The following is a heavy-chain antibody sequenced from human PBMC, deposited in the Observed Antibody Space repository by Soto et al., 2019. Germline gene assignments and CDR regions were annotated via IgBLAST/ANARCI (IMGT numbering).Heavy chain of an antibody. Sequence: PGGSLRLSCAASGFTFSSYAMHWVRQAPGKGLEWVAVISYDGSNKYYADSVKGRFTISRDNSKNTLYLQMNSLRAEDTAVYYCATGQVRCGWYDAPNFAYWGQGSLVTVSS. D-gene: IGHD6-19*01. V-gene: IGHV3-30-3*01. CDR1: GFTFSSYA. CDR2: ISYDGSNK. J-gene: IGHJ4*02. CDR3: ATGQVRCGWYDAPNFAY.